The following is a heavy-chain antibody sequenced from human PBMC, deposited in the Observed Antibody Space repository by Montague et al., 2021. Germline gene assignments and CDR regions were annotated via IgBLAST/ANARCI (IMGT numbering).Heavy chain of an antibody. CDR1: GGSISTTSYY. CDR2: FYYNGST. Sequence: SETLSLTCTVSGGSISTTSYYWGWIRQPPGKGLEFIGVFYYNGSTYHNPSLKSRVTVSIDTSENQFSLKLSSVTAADTAVYYCARSLYCKGGSCYSGFDPWGQGTLVTVSS. J-gene: IGHJ5*02. D-gene: IGHD2-15*01. CDR3: ARSLYCKGGSCYSGFDP. V-gene: IGHV4-39*01.